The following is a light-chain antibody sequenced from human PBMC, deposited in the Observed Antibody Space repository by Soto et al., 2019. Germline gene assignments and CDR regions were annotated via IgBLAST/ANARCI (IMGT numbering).Light chain of an antibody. J-gene: IGKJ4*01. CDR3: QQRRSSLT. CDR1: QSVDTY. Sequence: TVLTQSPATLSLSPGERATLSCRASQSVDTYLAWYQQKSGRAPRLLIYGVSKRATGIPPRFSGSGAGTDFTLTISSLEPEDSATYYCQQRRSSLTFGGGTKVDIK. CDR2: GVS. V-gene: IGKV3D-11*02.